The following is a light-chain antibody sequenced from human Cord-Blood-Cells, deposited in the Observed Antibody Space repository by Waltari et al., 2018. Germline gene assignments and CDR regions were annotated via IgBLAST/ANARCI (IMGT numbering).Light chain of an antibody. CDR3: SSYTSSSTVV. Sequence: QSALTQPASVSGSPGQSITISCTGTSSDVGGYNYVQWYQQHPGKAPKLMIYDVSNRPSGVSNRFSGSKSGNTASLTISGLQAEDEADYYCSSYTSSSTVVFGGGTKLTVL. V-gene: IGLV2-14*01. CDR1: SSDVGGYNY. CDR2: DVS. J-gene: IGLJ2*01.